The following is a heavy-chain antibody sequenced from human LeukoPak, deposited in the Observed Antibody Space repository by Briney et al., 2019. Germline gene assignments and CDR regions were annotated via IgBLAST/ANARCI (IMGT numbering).Heavy chain of an antibody. Sequence: SVKVSCKASGGTFSSYAISWVRQAPGQGLEWMGRIIPILGIANYTQKFQGRVTITADISTSTAYMELSSLRSEDTAVYYCAGGRDYGDFWGQGTLVTVSS. CDR2: IIPILGIA. V-gene: IGHV1-69*04. J-gene: IGHJ4*02. D-gene: IGHD3-16*01. CDR3: AGGRDYGDF. CDR1: GGTFSSYA.